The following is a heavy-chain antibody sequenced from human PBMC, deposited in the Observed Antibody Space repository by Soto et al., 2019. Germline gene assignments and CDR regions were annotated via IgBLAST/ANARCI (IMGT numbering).Heavy chain of an antibody. CDR3: ARERFGASYYHDYFDY. D-gene: IGHD1-26*01. V-gene: IGHV4-61*01. J-gene: IGHJ4*02. Sequence: SETLALTCTVSGGSVSSGSYYWSWIRQPPGKGLEWIGYIYYSRSTNYTPSLKSRVPISVDTSKNPFSLEMRSVTDAATAVYYCARERFGASYYHDYFDYWGQRTLVTVSS. CDR1: GGSVSSGSYY. CDR2: IYYSRST.